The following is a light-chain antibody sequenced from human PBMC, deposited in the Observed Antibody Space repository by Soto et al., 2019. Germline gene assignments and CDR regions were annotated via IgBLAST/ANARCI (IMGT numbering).Light chain of an antibody. V-gene: IGKV1-16*02. J-gene: IGKJ3*01. CDR3: QQYNIYPFA. CDR1: QGINDN. Sequence: DIQMTQSPSSLSASVGDRVAITCRASQGINDNLAWFQQKPGKAPKSLINAASTLQSGVSSKFRDIGTGTDFTLNIASLQPEDFATFYCQQYNIYPFAFGPGTNVALK. CDR2: AAS.